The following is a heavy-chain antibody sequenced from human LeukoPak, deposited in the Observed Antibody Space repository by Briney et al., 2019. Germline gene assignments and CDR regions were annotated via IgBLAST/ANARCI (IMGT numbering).Heavy chain of an antibody. CDR1: GGSISSYY. CDR2: IYYSGST. J-gene: IGHJ5*02. CDR3: ARVRTAVAQNWFDP. Sequence: TSETLSLTCTVSGGSISSYYWSWIRQPPGKGLEWIGYIYYSGSTNYNPSLKSRVTISVDTSKNQFSLKLSSVTAADTAVYYCARVRTAVAQNWFDPWGQGTLVTVSS. V-gene: IGHV4-59*01. D-gene: IGHD6-19*01.